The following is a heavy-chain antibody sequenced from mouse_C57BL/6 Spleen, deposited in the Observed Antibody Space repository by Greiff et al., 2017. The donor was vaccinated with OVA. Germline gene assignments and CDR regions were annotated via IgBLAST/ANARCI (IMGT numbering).Heavy chain of an antibody. V-gene: IGHV5-4*01. D-gene: IGHD2-3*01. CDR2: ISDGGSYT. CDR1: GFTFSSYA. Sequence: EVQLVESGGGLVKPGGSLKLSCAASGFTFSSYAMSWVRQTPEKRLEWVATISDGGSYTYYPDNVKGRFTISRDNAKNNLYLQMSHLKSEDTAMYYCARVGSDGYPPWFAYWGQGTLVTVSA. J-gene: IGHJ3*01. CDR3: ARVGSDGYPPWFAY.